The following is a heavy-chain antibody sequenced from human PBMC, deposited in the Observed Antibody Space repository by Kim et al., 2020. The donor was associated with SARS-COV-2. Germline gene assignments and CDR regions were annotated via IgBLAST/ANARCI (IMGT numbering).Heavy chain of an antibody. V-gene: IGHV4-39*07. Sequence: SETLSLTCTVSGGSISSSSYYWGWIRQPPGKGLEWIGSIYYSGSTYYNPSLKSRVTISVDTSKNQFSLKLSSVTAADTAMYYCARDSPYYYGSGSYPDWFDPWGQGTLVTVSS. CDR3: ARDSPYYYGSGSYPDWFDP. CDR1: GGSISSSSYY. D-gene: IGHD3-10*01. CDR2: IYYSGST. J-gene: IGHJ5*02.